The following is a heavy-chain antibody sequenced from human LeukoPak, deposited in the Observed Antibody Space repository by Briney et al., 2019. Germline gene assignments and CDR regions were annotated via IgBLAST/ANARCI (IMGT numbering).Heavy chain of an antibody. D-gene: IGHD2-8*01. CDR1: GFTFSSYW. CDR3: AKGGRGNGEVY. J-gene: IGHJ4*02. Sequence: GGSLRLSCAVSGFTFSSYWMNWVRQAPGKGLEWVTNIKQDGSEKNYVDSVKGRFTISRDNAKSSLFLQMNDLRAEDTAVYYCAKGGRGNGEVYWGQGTLVTVSS. CDR2: IKQDGSEK. V-gene: IGHV3-7*01.